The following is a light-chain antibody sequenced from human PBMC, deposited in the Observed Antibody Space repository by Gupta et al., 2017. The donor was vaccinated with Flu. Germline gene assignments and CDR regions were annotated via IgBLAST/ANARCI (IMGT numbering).Light chain of an antibody. V-gene: IGLV1-40*01. J-gene: IGLJ2*01. CDR2: ANS. Sequence: QSVLTQPPSVSGAPGQRVTISCAGTRYNIGAGFDVHWYHQLPGTAPKLLIFANSNRPSGIPDRFSGSKSGTSASRDITGLQAEDEGNYYCQAYDNSLGGSVIFGGGTKLTVL. CDR3: QAYDNSLGGSVI. CDR1: RYNIGAGFD.